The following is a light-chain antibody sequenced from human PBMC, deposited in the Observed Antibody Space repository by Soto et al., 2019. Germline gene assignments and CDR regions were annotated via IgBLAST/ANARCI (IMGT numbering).Light chain of an antibody. CDR2: EGS. J-gene: IGLJ3*02. CDR1: ISDVGSYNL. CDR3: CSYAGKSIPWV. V-gene: IGLV2-23*01. Sequence: QSVLTQPASVSGSPGQSITISCTGTISDVGSYNLVSWYQHHPGKAPKLMIYEGSKRPSGVSNRFSGSKSGNTASLTISGLQAEDEADYYCCSYAGKSIPWVFGGGTKLTVL.